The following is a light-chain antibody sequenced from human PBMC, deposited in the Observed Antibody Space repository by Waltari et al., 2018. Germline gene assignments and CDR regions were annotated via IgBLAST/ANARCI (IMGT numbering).Light chain of an antibody. CDR3: MQRLEFPYT. CDR1: QSLINSDDGYTY. CDR2: TLA. V-gene: IGKV2-40*01. J-gene: IGKJ2*01. Sequence: DVVMTQTPLSLPATPGEPASISCRSSQSLINSDDGYTYLDWFLQKPGQSPQLLIYTLAYRDSRGPDRFSGTGSGSNFSLEISRVEAEDVGIYYCMQRLEFPYTFGQGTRLDMK.